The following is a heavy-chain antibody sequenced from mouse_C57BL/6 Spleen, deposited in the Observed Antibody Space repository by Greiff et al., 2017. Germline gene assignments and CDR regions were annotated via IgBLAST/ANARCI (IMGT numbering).Heavy chain of an antibody. CDR2: INPNNGGT. Sequence: EVQLQQSGPELVKPGASVKISCKASGYTFTDYYMNWVKQSHGKSLEWIGDINPNNGGTSYNQKFKGKATLTVDKSSSTAYMELRSLTSEDSAVYYCARHTTVVASFDYWGQGTTLTVSS. CDR1: GYTFTDYY. D-gene: IGHD1-1*01. J-gene: IGHJ2*01. CDR3: ARHTTVVASFDY. V-gene: IGHV1-26*01.